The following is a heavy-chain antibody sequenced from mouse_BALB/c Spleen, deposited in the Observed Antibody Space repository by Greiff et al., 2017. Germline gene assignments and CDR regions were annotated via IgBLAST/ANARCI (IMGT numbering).Heavy chain of an antibody. CDR2: IWGDGST. J-gene: IGHJ3*01. Sequence: VQLQESGPGLVAPSQSLSITCTVSGFSLTGYGVNWVRQPPGKGLEWLGMIWGDGSTDYNSALKSRLSISKDNSKSQVFLKMNSLQTDDTARYYCARDHGNYVAWFAYWGQGTLVTVSA. CDR1: GFSLTGYG. CDR3: ARDHGNYVAWFAY. V-gene: IGHV2-6-7*01. D-gene: IGHD2-1*01.